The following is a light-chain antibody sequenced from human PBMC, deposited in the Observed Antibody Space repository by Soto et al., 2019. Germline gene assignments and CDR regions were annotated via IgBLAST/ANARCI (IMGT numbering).Light chain of an antibody. J-gene: IGKJ1*01. CDR2: KAS. Sequence: DTQMTQSPSTLSASIGDRGTITCRASQSISTWLAWYQQKPGEAPKLLIFKASSLQTGVPSRFSGSGSGTEFTLTISSLQPADSATYYCQQYNSYPWTFGQGTKVEIK. V-gene: IGKV1-5*03. CDR1: QSISTW. CDR3: QQYNSYPWT.